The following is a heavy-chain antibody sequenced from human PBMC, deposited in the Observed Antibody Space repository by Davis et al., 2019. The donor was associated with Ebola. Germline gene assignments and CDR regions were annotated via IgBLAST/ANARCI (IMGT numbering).Heavy chain of an antibody. CDR2: IIPIFGTA. D-gene: IGHD3-9*01. Sequence: AASVKVSCKASGGTFSSYAISWVRQAPGQGLEWMVGIIPIFGTANYAQKFQGRVTITADESTSTAYMELSSLRSEDTAVYYCARGRSYDILTGYYDDAFDIWGQGTMVTVSS. CDR3: ARGRSYDILTGYYDDAFDI. V-gene: IGHV1-69*13. CDR1: GGTFSSYA. J-gene: IGHJ3*02.